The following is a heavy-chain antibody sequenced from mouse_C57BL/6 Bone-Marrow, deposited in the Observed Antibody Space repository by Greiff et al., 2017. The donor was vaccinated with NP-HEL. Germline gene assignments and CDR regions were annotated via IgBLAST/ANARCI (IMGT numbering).Heavy chain of an antibody. V-gene: IGHV1-52*01. CDR2: IDPSDSET. D-gene: IGHD1-1*01. CDR1: GYTFTSYW. CDR3: ARSDGSKAAFDY. Sequence: QVQLQQPGVELVRPGSSVKLSCKASGYTFTSYWMHWVKQRPIPGLEWIGNIDPSDSETHYNQKFKDKPTLTVDKPSSTAYMQLGSLTSEDLAVYYCARSDGSKAAFDYWGQGTTLTVSS. J-gene: IGHJ2*01.